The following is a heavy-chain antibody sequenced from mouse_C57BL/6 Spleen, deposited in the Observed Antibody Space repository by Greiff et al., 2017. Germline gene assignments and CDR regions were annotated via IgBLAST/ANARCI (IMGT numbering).Heavy chain of an antibody. D-gene: IGHD1-1*01. J-gene: IGHJ2*01. CDR2: IYPGNSDT. Sequence: VHVKQSGTVLARPGASVKMSCKTSGYTFTSYWMHWVKQRPGQGLEWIGAIYPGNSDTSYNQKFKGKAKLTAVTSASTAYMELSSLTNEDSAVYYCTKVYGSSFDYWGQGTTLTVSS. CDR3: TKVYGSSFDY. V-gene: IGHV1-5*01. CDR1: GYTFTSYW.